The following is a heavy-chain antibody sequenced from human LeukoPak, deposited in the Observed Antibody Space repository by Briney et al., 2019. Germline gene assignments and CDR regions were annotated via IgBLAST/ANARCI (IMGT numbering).Heavy chain of an antibody. V-gene: IGHV3-7*01. Sequence: GGSLRLSCAVSGLTFSSSWMDWVRQAPGKGLEWVASINPDGNKKYSADSVKGRFTISRDNAENSLYLQMNSLRVEDTAFYYCARGGHLDYWGQGALVTVAS. CDR1: GLTFSSSW. CDR3: ARGGHLDY. CDR2: INPDGNKK. J-gene: IGHJ4*02.